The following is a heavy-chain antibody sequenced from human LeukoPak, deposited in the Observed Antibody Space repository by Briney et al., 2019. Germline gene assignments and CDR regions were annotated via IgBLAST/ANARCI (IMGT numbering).Heavy chain of an antibody. CDR3: ARIAAAGQLFDY. CDR1: GGSISSSSYY. V-gene: IGHV4-39*01. Sequence: MPSETLSLTCTVSGGSISSSSYYWGWIRQPPGKGLEWIGSIYYSGSTYYNPSLKSRVTISVDTSKNQFSLKLSSVTAADTAVYYCARIAAAGQLFDYWGQGTLVTVSS. CDR2: IYYSGST. D-gene: IGHD6-13*01. J-gene: IGHJ4*02.